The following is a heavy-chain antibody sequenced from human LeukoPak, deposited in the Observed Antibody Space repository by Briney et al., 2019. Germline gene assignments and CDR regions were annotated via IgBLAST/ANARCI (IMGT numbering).Heavy chain of an antibody. CDR1: GYTFTSYF. J-gene: IGHJ4*02. V-gene: IGHV1-69*13. Sequence: ASVKVSCKTSGYTFTSYFMHWVRQAPGQGLEWMGGIIPIFGTANYAQKFQGRVMITADESTSTAYMELSSLRSEDTAVYYCARGEMVTPYYFDYWGQGTLVTVSS. CDR3: ARGEMVTPYYFDY. D-gene: IGHD5-18*01. CDR2: IIPIFGTA.